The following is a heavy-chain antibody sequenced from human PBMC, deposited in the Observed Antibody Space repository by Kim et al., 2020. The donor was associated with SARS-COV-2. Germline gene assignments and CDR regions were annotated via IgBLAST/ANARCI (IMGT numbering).Heavy chain of an antibody. Sequence: GGSLRLSCAASGFTFSSYAMSWVRQAPGKGLEWVSGISGNGGTTDYADSVKGRFTISRDSSKNTLFLQMNSLRAEDTAIYYCAKYMFIQYYYYGMDVWGQGTTVTVSS. CDR1: GFTFSSYA. V-gene: IGHV3-23*01. D-gene: IGHD3-10*02. CDR2: ISGNGGTT. J-gene: IGHJ6*02. CDR3: AKYMFIQYYYYGMDV.